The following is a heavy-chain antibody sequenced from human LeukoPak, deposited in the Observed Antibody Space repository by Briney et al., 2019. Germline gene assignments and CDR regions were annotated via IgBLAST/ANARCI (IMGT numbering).Heavy chain of an antibody. CDR1: GFTFSSYS. V-gene: IGHV4-34*01. J-gene: IGHJ6*03. CDR3: ARVVVRRWFGYYYMDV. CDR2: INHSGST. D-gene: IGHD2-2*01. Sequence: TGGSLRLSCAASGFTFSSYSMNWVRRPPGKGLEWIGEINHSGSTNYNPSLKSRVTISVDTSKNQFSLKLSSVTAADTAVYYCARVVVRRWFGYYYMDVWGKGTTVTVSS.